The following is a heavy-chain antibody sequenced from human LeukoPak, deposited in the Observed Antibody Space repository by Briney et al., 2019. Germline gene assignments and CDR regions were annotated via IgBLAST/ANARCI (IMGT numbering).Heavy chain of an antibody. CDR1: GFTFSFYG. CDR2: ITASSSYI. V-gene: IGHV3-21*01. D-gene: IGHD3-10*01. CDR3: ATDRLGGSGSSDY. J-gene: IGHJ4*02. Sequence: GGSLRLSCAASGFTFSFYGMHWVRQAPGKGLEWVSSITASSSYIYYADSLKGRFAISRDNAKNSLYLQMNSLRAEDTAVYYCATDRLGGSGSSDYWGQGTLVTVSS.